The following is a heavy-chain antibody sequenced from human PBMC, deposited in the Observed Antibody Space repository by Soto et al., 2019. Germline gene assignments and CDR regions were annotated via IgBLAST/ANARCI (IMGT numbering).Heavy chain of an antibody. CDR1: GFTFSSYG. CDR3: ASFEGRSYYYGMDV. Sequence: GGSLRLSCAASGFTFSSYGMHWVRQAPGKGLEWVAVISYDGSNKYYADSVKGRFTISRDNSKNTLYLQMNSLRAEDTAVYYWASFEGRSYYYGMDVWGQGTTVTVSS. CDR2: ISYDGSNK. V-gene: IGHV3-30*03. D-gene: IGHD3-9*01. J-gene: IGHJ6*02.